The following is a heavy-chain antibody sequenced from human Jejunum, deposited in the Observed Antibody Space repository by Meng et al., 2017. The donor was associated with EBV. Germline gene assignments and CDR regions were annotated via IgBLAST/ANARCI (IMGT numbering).Heavy chain of an antibody. CDR3: ARTYYYDSSGYAPLDY. V-gene: IGHV4-39*07. Sequence: QLQLQESGPGLVKPSETLSLTCMVSGGSISSSSYYWGWIRQPPGKGLEWIGSIYYSGSTYYNPSLKSRVTISVDTSKNQFSLKLSSVTAADTAVYYCARTYYYDSSGYAPLDYWGQGTLVTVSS. J-gene: IGHJ4*02. CDR1: GGSISSSSYY. CDR2: IYYSGST. D-gene: IGHD3-22*01.